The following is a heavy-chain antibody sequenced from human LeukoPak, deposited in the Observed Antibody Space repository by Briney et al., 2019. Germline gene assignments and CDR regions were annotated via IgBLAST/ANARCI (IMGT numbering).Heavy chain of an antibody. V-gene: IGHV3-48*01. D-gene: IGHD6-19*01. J-gene: IGHJ4*02. Sequence: GGSLRLSCAASGFTFSSYNMNWVRQAPGMGLEWVSYISSSSSTVYYADSVKGRFTISRDNSKNTLYLQMNSLRVEDTAVYYCARGAGSGWYDFDYWGQGTLVTVSS. CDR2: ISSSSSTV. CDR1: GFTFSSYN. CDR3: ARGAGSGWYDFDY.